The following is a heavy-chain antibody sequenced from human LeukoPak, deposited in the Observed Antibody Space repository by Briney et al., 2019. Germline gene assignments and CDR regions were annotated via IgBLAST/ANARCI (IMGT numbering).Heavy chain of an antibody. CDR3: VRGGTRYSA. CDR1: GFTLSSYW. CDR2: IKPDGSEK. D-gene: IGHD2-21*01. V-gene: IGHV3-7*04. Sequence: PGGSLRLSCAASGFTLSSYWMSWVRQAPGKGLEWVANIKPDGSEKYFVDSVKGRFTISRDNAKNSLYLQMNSLRAEDTGVYYCVRGGTRYSAWGQGTLVTVSS. J-gene: IGHJ5*02.